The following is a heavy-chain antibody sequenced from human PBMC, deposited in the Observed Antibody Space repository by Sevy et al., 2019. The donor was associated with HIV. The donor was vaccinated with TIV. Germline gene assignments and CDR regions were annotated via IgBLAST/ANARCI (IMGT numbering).Heavy chain of an antibody. D-gene: IGHD1-1*01. CDR2: IYFTGNT. J-gene: IGHJ4*02. CDR1: GGPISSYF. Sequence: SETLSLTCSVSGGPISSYFWTWVWQSPGKGLEWIGNIYFTGNTDYSPSLKSRVTLSLDTSKSQFSLTLKSVTAADTAIYFCARDSTTRPRVLDYWGQGTLVTVSS. CDR3: ARDSTTRPRVLDY. V-gene: IGHV4-59*01.